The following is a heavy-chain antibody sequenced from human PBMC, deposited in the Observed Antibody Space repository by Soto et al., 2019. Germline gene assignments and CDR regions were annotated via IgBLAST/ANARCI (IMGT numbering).Heavy chain of an antibody. J-gene: IGHJ4*02. V-gene: IGHV4-59*01. CDR2: IYNSGST. Sequence: TLSLPCAASGGSIIRYYLNWIRQPPGKGLELIGYIYNSGSTKYNPSLKSRVTISVDPSKNQLSLKVSSVTAADTAVYYCEQGDSLGPLDDWAQGTLVTVSS. CDR1: GGSIIRYY. CDR3: EQGDSLGPLDD.